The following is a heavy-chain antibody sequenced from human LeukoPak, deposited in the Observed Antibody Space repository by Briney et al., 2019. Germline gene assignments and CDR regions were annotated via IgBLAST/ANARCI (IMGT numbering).Heavy chain of an antibody. CDR3: ARDRWVAVEGGVGLRYFDWLQRPLPALYYYYGMDV. CDR1: GYTFTSYG. CDR2: ISAYNGNT. J-gene: IGHJ6*02. D-gene: IGHD3-9*01. V-gene: IGHV1-18*01. Sequence: GASVKVSCKASGYTFTSYGISWVRQAPGQGLEWMGWISAYNGNTNYAQKLQGRVTMTTDTSTSTAYMELRSLRSDDTAVYYCARDRWVAVEGGVGLRYFDWLQRPLPALYYYYGMDVWGQGTTVTVSS.